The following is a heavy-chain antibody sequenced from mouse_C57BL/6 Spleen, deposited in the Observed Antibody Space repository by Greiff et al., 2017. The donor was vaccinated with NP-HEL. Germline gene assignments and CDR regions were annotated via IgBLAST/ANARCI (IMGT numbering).Heavy chain of an antibody. Sequence: VQLQQSGAELVKPGASVQISCNASGYAFSSYWMNWVKQRPGKGLEWIGQIYPGDGDTTYTGQFKGKATLTADKSSSTAYMQLSSLTSEDSAVYFCARQRSSGPWFAYWGQGTLVTVSA. CDR2: IYPGDGDT. D-gene: IGHD3-2*02. CDR1: GYAFSSYW. V-gene: IGHV1-80*01. J-gene: IGHJ3*01. CDR3: ARQRSSGPWFAY.